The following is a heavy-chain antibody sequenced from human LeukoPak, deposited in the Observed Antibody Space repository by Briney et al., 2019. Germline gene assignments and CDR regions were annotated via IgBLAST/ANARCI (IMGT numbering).Heavy chain of an antibody. CDR2: ISYDGSNK. Sequence: PGGSLRLSCAASGFTFSSYAMHWVRQAPGKGLEWVAVISYDGSNKYYADSVKGRFTISRDNSKNTLYLQMNSLRAEDTAVYYCARDRLGGPREYYFDYWGQGTLVTVSS. V-gene: IGHV3-30*04. CDR1: GFTFSSYA. J-gene: IGHJ4*02. D-gene: IGHD2-15*01. CDR3: ARDRLGGPREYYFDY.